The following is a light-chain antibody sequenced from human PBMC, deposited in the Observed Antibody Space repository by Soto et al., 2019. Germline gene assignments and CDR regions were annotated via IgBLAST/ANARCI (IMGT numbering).Light chain of an antibody. CDR1: SSDIGGCDY. CDR2: EVS. Sequence: QSALTQPASVSGSPGQSITISCTGTSSDIGGCDYVSWYQQHPGKAPKLMIYEVSNRPSGVSNRFSGSKSGNTASLTISGLQAEDEADYYCSSYTTSSTRVFGGGTKVTVL. CDR3: SSYTTSSTRV. V-gene: IGLV2-14*01. J-gene: IGLJ2*01.